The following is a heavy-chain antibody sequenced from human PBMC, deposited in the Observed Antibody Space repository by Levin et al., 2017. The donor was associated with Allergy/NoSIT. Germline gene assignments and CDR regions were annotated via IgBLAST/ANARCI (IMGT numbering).Heavy chain of an antibody. CDR3: ASRGSFDH. CDR2: ITSDGSNI. CDR1: GLRFSDYG. D-gene: IGHD3-10*01. V-gene: IGHV3-30*03. Sequence: GESLKISCAASGLRFSDYGVHWVRQAPDSGLEWVALITSDGSNIFYADFVKGRFIISRDNSRNILYLQLNSLRPEDTAVYYCASRGSFDHWGQGTLVTVSS. J-gene: IGHJ4*02.